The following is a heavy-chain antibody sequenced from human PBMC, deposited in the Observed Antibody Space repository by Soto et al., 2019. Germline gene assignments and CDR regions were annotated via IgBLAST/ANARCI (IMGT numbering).Heavy chain of an antibody. CDR1: GFTFSNYW. CDR2: IKQDGSEK. D-gene: IGHD6-6*01. J-gene: IGHJ4*02. CDR3: ARVYSSSSGRAIDY. V-gene: IGHV3-7*01. Sequence: EVQLVESGGGLVQPGGSLRLSCAASGFTFSNYWMTWVRQAPGKGLEWVANIKQDGSEKNYVDSVKGRFTISRDNAKNSLYLQMNSLRVEDTAVYYCARVYSSSSGRAIDYWGQGTLVTVSS.